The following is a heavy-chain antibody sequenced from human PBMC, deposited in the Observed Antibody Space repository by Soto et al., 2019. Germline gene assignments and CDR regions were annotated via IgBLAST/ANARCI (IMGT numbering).Heavy chain of an antibody. CDR3: ARGYTAAPRTSHCDY. J-gene: IGHJ4*02. V-gene: IGHV3-30-3*01. D-gene: IGHD6-13*01. CDR2: ISYDGTNE. Sequence: QVQLVESGGGVVQPGRSLRLSCAASGFTFSSYAMHWVRQAPGKGMEWVAVISYDGTNEFYADSVKGRFTISRDNSKNTLSLRMNSLRAEDTAVYYCARGYTAAPRTSHCDYWGQGTLVTVSS. CDR1: GFTFSSYA.